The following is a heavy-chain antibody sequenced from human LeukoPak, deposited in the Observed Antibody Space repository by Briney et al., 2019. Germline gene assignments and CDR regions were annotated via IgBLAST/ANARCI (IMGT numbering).Heavy chain of an antibody. V-gene: IGHV3-9*01. Sequence: GGSLRLSCAASGFTFDDYAMHWVRQAPVKGLEWVSGISWNSGSIGYADSVKGRFTISRDNAKNSLYLQMNSLRAEDTALYYCAKEGVGPYFDYWGQGTLVTVSS. CDR2: ISWNSGSI. D-gene: IGHD1-26*01. CDR1: GFTFDDYA. J-gene: IGHJ4*02. CDR3: AKEGVGPYFDY.